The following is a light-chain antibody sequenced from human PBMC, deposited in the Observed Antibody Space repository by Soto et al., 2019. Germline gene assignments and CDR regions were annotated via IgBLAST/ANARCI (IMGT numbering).Light chain of an antibody. Sequence: QAVVTQDPSLTVSPGGTVTLTCDSSPGPVTSTHYPYWFQQKPGQAPRTLIYDTSNRHSWTPARFSGSLLGGKAALTLSGAQPEDEDEYHCLLSYSGDVVFGGGTKLTVL. CDR2: DTS. CDR3: LLSYSGDVV. V-gene: IGLV7-46*01. J-gene: IGLJ3*02. CDR1: PGPVTSTHY.